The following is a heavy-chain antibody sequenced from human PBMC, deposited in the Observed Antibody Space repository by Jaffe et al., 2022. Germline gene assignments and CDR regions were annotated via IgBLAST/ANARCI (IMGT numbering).Heavy chain of an antibody. D-gene: IGHD5-12*01. CDR2: IYYSGST. CDR3: ARGGAGDGYNYGEYYFDY. Sequence: QVQLQESGPGLVKPSETLSLTCTVSGGSISSYYWSWIRQPPGKGLEWIGYIYYSGSTNYNPSLKSRVTISVDTSKNQFSLKLSSVTAADTAVYYCARGGAGDGYNYGEYYFDYWGQGTLVTVSS. V-gene: IGHV4-59*01. CDR1: GGSISSYY. J-gene: IGHJ4*02.